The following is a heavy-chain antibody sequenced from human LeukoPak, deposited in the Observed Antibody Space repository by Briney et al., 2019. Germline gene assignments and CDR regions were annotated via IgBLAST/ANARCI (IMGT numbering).Heavy chain of an antibody. CDR2: IYHSGST. J-gene: IGHJ4*02. Sequence: SETLSLTCTVSGGSISSGGYYWSWIRQPPGKGLEWIGYIYHSGSTYYNPSLKSRVTISVDTSKNQFSLKLSSVTAADTAVYYCARGGPGSTWGVDYFDYWGQGTLVTVSS. D-gene: IGHD3-10*01. V-gene: IGHV4-30-2*01. CDR1: GGSISSGGYY. CDR3: ARGGPGSTWGVDYFDY.